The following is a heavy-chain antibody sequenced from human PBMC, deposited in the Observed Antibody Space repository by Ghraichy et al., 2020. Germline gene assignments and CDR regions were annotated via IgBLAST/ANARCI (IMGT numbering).Heavy chain of an antibody. CDR1: GGSISSYY. CDR2: IYYSGST. J-gene: IGHJ4*02. D-gene: IGHD3-22*01. V-gene: IGHV4-59*08. Sequence: SETLSLTCTVSGGSISSYYWSWIRQPPGKGLEWIGYIYYSGSTNYNPSLKSRVTISVDTSKNQFSLKLSSVTAADTAVYYCASGYYDGGPLGYWGQGTLVTVSS. CDR3: ASGYYDGGPLGY.